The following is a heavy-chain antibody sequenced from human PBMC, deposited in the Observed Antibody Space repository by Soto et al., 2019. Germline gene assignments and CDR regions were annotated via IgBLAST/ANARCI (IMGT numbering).Heavy chain of an antibody. CDR3: AKDRRITNDAFDI. V-gene: IGHV3-23*01. Sequence: GGSLRLSCAASGFTFSSYAMSWVRQAPGKGLEWVSAISGSGGSTYYADSVKGRFAISRDNSKNTLYLQMNSLRAEDTAVYYCAKDRRITNDAFDIWGQETMVTVSS. J-gene: IGHJ3*02. D-gene: IGHD2-15*01. CDR1: GFTFSSYA. CDR2: ISGSGGST.